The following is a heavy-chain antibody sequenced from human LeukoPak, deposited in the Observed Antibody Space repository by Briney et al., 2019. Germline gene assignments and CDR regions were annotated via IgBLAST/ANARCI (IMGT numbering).Heavy chain of an antibody. CDR2: ISAYNGNT. J-gene: IGHJ4*02. D-gene: IGHD5-12*01. CDR1: GYTFTSYG. Sequence: ASVKVSCKASGYTFTSYGISWVRQAPGQGLEWMEWISAYNGNTNYAQKLQGRVAMTTDTSTSTAYMELRSLRSDDTAVYYCARRHLSGYASDYWGQGTLVTVSS. CDR3: ARRHLSGYASDY. V-gene: IGHV1-18*01.